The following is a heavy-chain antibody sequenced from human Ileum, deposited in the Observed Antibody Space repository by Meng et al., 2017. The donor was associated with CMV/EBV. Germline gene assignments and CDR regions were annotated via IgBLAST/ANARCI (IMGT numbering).Heavy chain of an antibody. D-gene: IGHD6-19*01. J-gene: IGHJ4*02. V-gene: IGHV4-30-4*01. CDR3: AREGGGWYFDS. Sequence: QVQLQESGPGLVQPSQTLSITCTVSGDSLSTGDYYWSWIRQPPGKGPEWIGYIYYSGSTLYNPSLKSPVTISLDKSKNQFSLRLRSVTAADTAVYFCAREGGGWYFDSWGQGTLVTVSS. CDR2: IYYSGST. CDR1: GDSLSTGDYY.